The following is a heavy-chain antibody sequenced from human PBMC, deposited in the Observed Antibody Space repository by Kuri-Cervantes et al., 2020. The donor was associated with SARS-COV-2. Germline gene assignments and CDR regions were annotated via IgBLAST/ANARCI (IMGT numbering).Heavy chain of an antibody. V-gene: IGHV1-45*02. CDR2: ITPFNGNT. J-gene: IGHJ3*02. CDR3: ARSGPGAISREDGALDI. Sequence: SVKVSCKASGDTFTYRFLHWVRQAPGQAPEWLGWITPFNGNTKYAQRFQDRVTITKDRSMNTAYMELNSLRSEDTAMYYCARSGPGAISREDGALDIWGQGTMVTVSS. D-gene: IGHD4/OR15-4a*01. CDR1: GDTFTYRF.